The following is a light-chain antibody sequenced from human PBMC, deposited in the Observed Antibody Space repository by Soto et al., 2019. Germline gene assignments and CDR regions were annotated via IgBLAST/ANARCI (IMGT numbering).Light chain of an antibody. CDR2: GNS. J-gene: IGLJ2*01. CDR3: QSYDSSLSGSV. Sequence: QSVLTQPPSVSGAPGQRVTISCTGSSSNIGAGYDVHWYQQLPGTDPKLLIYGNSNRPSGVPDRFSGSKSGTSASLAITGLQTEDEADYYCQSYDSSLSGSVFGRGTKLTVL. V-gene: IGLV1-40*01. CDR1: SSNIGAGYD.